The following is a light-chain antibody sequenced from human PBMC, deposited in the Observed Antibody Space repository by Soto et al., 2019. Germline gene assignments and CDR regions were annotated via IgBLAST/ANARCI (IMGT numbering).Light chain of an antibody. J-gene: IGKJ3*01. CDR3: QQTYNMPRT. Sequence: DIQMTQSPSSLSASLGDRVTITCRASQSISRHLNWYQQKPGKAPRLLIYAASSLQSGVPSRFSGSGSGTEFILTITSLQPEDSATYYGQQTYNMPRTFGPGTKVD. CDR1: QSISRH. V-gene: IGKV1-39*01. CDR2: AAS.